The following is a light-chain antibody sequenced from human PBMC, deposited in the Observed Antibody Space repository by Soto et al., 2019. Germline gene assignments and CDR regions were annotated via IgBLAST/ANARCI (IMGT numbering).Light chain of an antibody. Sequence: QPVLTQPPSVSGAPGQRVTISCTGSSSNIGAGYDVHWYQQLLGTAPKLLIYGNSNRPSGVPDRFSGSKSGTSASLAITGLQAEDEADYYCQSYDSSLSGSTVVFGGGTKVTVL. CDR1: SSNIGAGYD. J-gene: IGLJ2*01. CDR2: GNS. V-gene: IGLV1-40*01. CDR3: QSYDSSLSGSTVV.